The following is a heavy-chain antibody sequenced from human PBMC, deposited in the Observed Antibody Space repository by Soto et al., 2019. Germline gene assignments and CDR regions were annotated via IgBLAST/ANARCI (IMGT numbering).Heavy chain of an antibody. D-gene: IGHD6-6*01. CDR2: IIPIFGTA. J-gene: IGHJ6*02. Sequence: SVKVSCKASGGTFSSYAISWVRQAPGQGLEWMGGIIPIFGTANYAQKFQGRVTITADESTSTAYKELSSLRSEDTAVYYCAREGGQRAARPGPLHYYYGMDVWGQGTTVTVSS. CDR1: GGTFSSYA. CDR3: AREGGQRAARPGPLHYYYGMDV. V-gene: IGHV1-69*13.